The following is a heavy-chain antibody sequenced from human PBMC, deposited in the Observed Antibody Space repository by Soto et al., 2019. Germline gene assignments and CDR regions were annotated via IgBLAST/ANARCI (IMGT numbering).Heavy chain of an antibody. Sequence: EVQLVESGGGLVQPGGSLRLSCAASGFTVSSNYMSWVRQAPGKGLEWVAVIYSGGSTYYADSVKGRFTISRDNSKNTLYLQMNRLLAQDTAVYYCASVSDTDLFAWNAFDIWGQGTMVTVSS. CDR3: ASVSDTDLFAWNAFDI. CDR2: IYSGGST. D-gene: IGHD3-9*01. CDR1: GFTVSSNY. J-gene: IGHJ3*02. V-gene: IGHV3-66*01.